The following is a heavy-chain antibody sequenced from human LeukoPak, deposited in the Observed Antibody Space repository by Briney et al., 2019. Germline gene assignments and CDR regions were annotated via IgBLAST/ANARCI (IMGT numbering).Heavy chain of an antibody. Sequence: GGSLRLSCTASGFTFSNCWMSWVRQPPGKGLEWVAIIKQDGSEEHYVDSVKGRFTISRDNTKNSLFLRMNSLRAEDTAVYYCARDLLLWFGELSSSLDNWGQGTLVTVSS. V-gene: IGHV3-7*01. J-gene: IGHJ4*02. D-gene: IGHD3-10*01. CDR3: ARDLLLWFGELSSSLDN. CDR1: GFTFSNCW. CDR2: IKQDGSEE.